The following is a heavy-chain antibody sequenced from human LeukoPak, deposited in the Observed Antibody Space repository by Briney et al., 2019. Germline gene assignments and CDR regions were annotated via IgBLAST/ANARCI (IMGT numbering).Heavy chain of an antibody. Sequence: PGGSLRLSCAASGFTFSNAWMSWVRQAPGKGLEWVGRIKSKTDGGTTDHAAPVKGRFTISRDDSKNTLYLQMNSLKTEDTAVYYCTTALTMITFGGVTGYFDYWGQGTLVTVSS. J-gene: IGHJ4*02. CDR1: GFTFSNAW. CDR2: IKSKTDGGTT. CDR3: TTALTMITFGGVTGYFDY. D-gene: IGHD3-16*01. V-gene: IGHV3-15*01.